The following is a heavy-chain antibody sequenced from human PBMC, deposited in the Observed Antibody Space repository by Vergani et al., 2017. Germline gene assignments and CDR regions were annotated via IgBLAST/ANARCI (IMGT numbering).Heavy chain of an antibody. CDR2: MYHSGST. CDR1: GGSMSGYY. V-gene: IGHV4-59*01. Sequence: QVRLQESGPGLVKPSETLSLTCSVSGGSMSGYYWSWIRQPPGKELEWIGYMYHSGSTNYNASLETRVTISGDTSKNQFSLKLNSVTAADTAVYYCGRVADFYGLGSRLLDLWGQGTLVTVSS. D-gene: IGHD3-10*01. CDR3: GRVADFYGLGSRLLDL. J-gene: IGHJ5*02.